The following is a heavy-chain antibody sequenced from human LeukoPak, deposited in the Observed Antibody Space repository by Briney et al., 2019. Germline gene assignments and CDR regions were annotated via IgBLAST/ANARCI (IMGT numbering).Heavy chain of an antibody. Sequence: GGSLRLSCSASGFTFSSYAMHWVRQAPGKGLEYVSAISSNGGSTYYADSVKGRFTISRDNAKSTLYLQMNSLRAEDTAVYYCAREGGYSSGPDYWGQGALVTVSS. CDR2: ISSNGGST. CDR3: AREGGYSSGPDY. V-gene: IGHV3-64*04. D-gene: IGHD5-18*01. CDR1: GFTFSSYA. J-gene: IGHJ4*02.